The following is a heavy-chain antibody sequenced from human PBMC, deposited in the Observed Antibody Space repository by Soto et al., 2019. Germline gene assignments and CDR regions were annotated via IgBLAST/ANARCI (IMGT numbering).Heavy chain of an antibody. J-gene: IGHJ5*02. Sequence: QVQLQQWGAGLLKPSETLSLTCVVYGGSFSGYYWSWIRQSPGKGLEGIGGINHRGSTNYNPSLESRVTISVDTSKNQFSLKLPSVTAADTAMYYCARDGFCTSTTCRVGNWFDPWGQGTLVTVSS. V-gene: IGHV4-34*01. CDR1: GGSFSGYY. D-gene: IGHD2-2*01. CDR2: INHRGST. CDR3: ARDGFCTSTTCRVGNWFDP.